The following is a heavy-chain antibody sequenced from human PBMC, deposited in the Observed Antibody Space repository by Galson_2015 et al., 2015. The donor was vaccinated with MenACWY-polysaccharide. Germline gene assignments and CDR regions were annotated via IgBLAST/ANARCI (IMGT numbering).Heavy chain of an antibody. CDR2: VYADGET. CDR3: ARGRRGEGTDY. Sequence: ETLSLTCTVSGDSIGNNYWTWVRQPAGKGLEWIGRVYADGETNYNSSLKSRVIMSTDTSKNQFSLKLSSVTAADTAVYYYARGRRGEGTDYWGQGTLVTVSS. V-gene: IGHV4-4*07. D-gene: IGHD3-10*01. CDR1: GDSIGNNY. J-gene: IGHJ4*02.